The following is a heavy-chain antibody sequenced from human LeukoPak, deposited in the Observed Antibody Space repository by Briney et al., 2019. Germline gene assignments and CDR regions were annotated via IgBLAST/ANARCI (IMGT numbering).Heavy chain of an antibody. CDR2: INHSGST. CDR3: ARRAIFGVVIRYNWFDP. J-gene: IGHJ5*02. D-gene: IGHD3-3*01. V-gene: IGHV4-34*01. Sequence: KPSETLSLTCAVCGVSFSGYYWSWIRPPPGKGLEWIGEINHSGSTNYNPSLKSRVTISVDTSKNQFSLKLSSVTAADTAVYYCARRAIFGVVIRYNWFDPWGQGTLVTVSS. CDR1: GVSFSGYY.